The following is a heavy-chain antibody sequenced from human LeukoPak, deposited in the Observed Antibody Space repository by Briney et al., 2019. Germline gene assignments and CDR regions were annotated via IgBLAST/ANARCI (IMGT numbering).Heavy chain of an antibody. V-gene: IGHV3-21*01. D-gene: IGHD3-22*01. CDR1: GFTFSNYN. CDR3: ARGRYDSSGYYALFDY. Sequence: GGSLRLSCAASGFTFSNYNMNWVRQAPGKGLEWVSSISRSSIYKYYADSVKGRFTISRENTKNSLFLQMNSLRAEDTAVYFCARGRYDSSGYYALFDYWGQGTLVTVSS. CDR2: ISRSSIYK. J-gene: IGHJ4*02.